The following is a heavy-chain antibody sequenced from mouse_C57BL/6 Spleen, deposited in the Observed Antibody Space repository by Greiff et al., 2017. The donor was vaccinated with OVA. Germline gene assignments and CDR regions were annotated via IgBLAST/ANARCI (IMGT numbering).Heavy chain of an antibody. CDR2: IDPENGDT. D-gene: IGHD2-4*01. V-gene: IGHV14-4*01. CDR1: GFNIKDDY. J-gene: IGHJ4*01. Sequence: DVKLQESGAELVRPGASVKLSCTASGFNIKDDYMHWVKQRPEQGLEWIGWIDPENGDTEYASKFQGKATITADTSSNTAYLQLSSLTSEDTAVYYCTPSFFYDYDVDYAMDYWGQGTSVTVSS. CDR3: TPSFFYDYDVDYAMDY.